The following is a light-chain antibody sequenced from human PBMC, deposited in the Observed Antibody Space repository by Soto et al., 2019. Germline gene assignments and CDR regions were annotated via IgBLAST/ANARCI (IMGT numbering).Light chain of an antibody. Sequence: EIVLTQSPSTLSLSPGERATLSCRASQSVSSNLAWYQQKPGQGPRLLIYGASTRATDIPGRFSGSGSGTEFTLTISSLQSEDFAVYYCQQYNDWPLTFGGGTKVDIK. CDR1: QSVSSN. V-gene: IGKV3-15*01. J-gene: IGKJ4*01. CDR2: GAS. CDR3: QQYNDWPLT.